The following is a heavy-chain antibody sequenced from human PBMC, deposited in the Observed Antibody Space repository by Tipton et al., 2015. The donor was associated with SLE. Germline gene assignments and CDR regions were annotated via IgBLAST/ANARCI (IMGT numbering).Heavy chain of an antibody. V-gene: IGHV4-38-2*01. CDR3: ARHEAFEGPAVGKGLDV. CDR2: IHYTGST. Sequence: TLSLTCAVSGYSISSGHYWSWIRQSPGKGLEWIGYIHYTGSTEYNPSLKSRVTISVDTSKNHFSLKLTSVTAADTAVYYCARHEAFEGPAVGKGLDVWGQGTTVIVSS. D-gene: IGHD6-19*01. J-gene: IGHJ6*02. CDR1: GYSISSGHY.